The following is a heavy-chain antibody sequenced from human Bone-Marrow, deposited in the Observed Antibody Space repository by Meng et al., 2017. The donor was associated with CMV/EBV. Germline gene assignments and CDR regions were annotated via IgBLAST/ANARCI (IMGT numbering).Heavy chain of an antibody. Sequence: SAPGRCTLSAPLPLTCTVSVGPISSNTYWGWIRQSPGKGLEWIGSLYYNGDTYYNPSLKSRVTLSVDTSKNQFSLKLNSVIAADTAVYYCAQRIYIDSYYFDSWGQGTLVTVSS. CDR3: AQRIYIDSYYFDS. D-gene: IGHD2/OR15-2a*01. CDR1: VGPISSNTY. V-gene: IGHV4-39*07. J-gene: IGHJ4*02. CDR2: LYYNGDT.